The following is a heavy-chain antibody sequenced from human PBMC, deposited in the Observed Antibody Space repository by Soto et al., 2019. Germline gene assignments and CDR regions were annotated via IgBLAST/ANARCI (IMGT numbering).Heavy chain of an antibody. CDR3: AKEYGSTWIDH. CDR1: GFTFSTFG. D-gene: IGHD6-13*01. Sequence: QVELVESGGGVVQPGRSMRLSCAASGFTFSTFGMHWVRQAPGKGLEWVAAMTYDGTKEYYVDSVKGRFTISRDNSRNTLFLQLNSLRAEDTAWYYCAKEYGSTWIDHWGQEPWSPSPQ. V-gene: IGHV3-30*18. J-gene: IGHJ4*01. CDR2: MTYDGTKE.